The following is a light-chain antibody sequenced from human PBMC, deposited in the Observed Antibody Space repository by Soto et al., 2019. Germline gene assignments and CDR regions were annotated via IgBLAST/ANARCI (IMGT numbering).Light chain of an antibody. CDR1: QSVGTR. V-gene: IGKV3D-15*01. J-gene: IGKJ1*01. Sequence: ERVMTQSPATLSVSPGERATLSCRASQSVGTRLAWYQQKPGQAPRLLRFGASARAAGISPRFSGGVSGTEFTLTISNLQSEDLAVNYCKQYSDWPRTFGQGTKVGIK. CDR3: KQYSDWPRT. CDR2: GAS.